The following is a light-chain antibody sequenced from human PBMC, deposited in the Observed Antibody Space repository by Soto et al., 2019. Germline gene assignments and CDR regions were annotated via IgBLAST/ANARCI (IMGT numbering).Light chain of an antibody. Sequence: DNQMTQSPSSLSASVGDRVTITCRASRGLSNFLARYQQKPGKVPKLLIYAASTLQSGGPSRFSGSGSGTDFTLAINGLQSEDVATYYCQKYNTAPLTFGGGTKVEIK. J-gene: IGKJ4*01. V-gene: IGKV1-27*01. CDR3: QKYNTAPLT. CDR1: RGLSNF. CDR2: AAS.